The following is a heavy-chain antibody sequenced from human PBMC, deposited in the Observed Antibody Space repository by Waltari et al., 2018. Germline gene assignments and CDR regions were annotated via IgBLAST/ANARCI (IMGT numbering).Heavy chain of an antibody. D-gene: IGHD2-2*01. CDR2: INHSGST. J-gene: IGHJ3*02. CDR3: ARGRSSKEIDAFDI. Sequence: QVQLQQWGAGLLKPSETLSLTCAVYGGSFSGYYWSWIRQPPGKGLEWIGEINHSGSTNYNPSLKSRVTISVDTSKNQFSLKLSSVTAADTAVYYCARGRSSKEIDAFDIWGQGTMVTVSS. CDR1: GGSFSGYY. V-gene: IGHV4-34*01.